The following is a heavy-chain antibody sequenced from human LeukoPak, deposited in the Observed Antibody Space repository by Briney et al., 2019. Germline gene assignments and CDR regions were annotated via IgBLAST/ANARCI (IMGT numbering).Heavy chain of an antibody. J-gene: IGHJ6*02. D-gene: IGHD3-16*01. CDR3: ARDGGNYGFHNYFYGMDV. CDR2: IYPAGST. CDR1: GFSVSDNF. V-gene: IGHV3-53*04. Sequence: GGSLRLSCAASGFSVSDNFMSWVRQPPGKGLEWVSVIYPAGSTYHADSVKGRFTISRHNSNNTVYLQMNSLRPEDTAVYYCARDGGNYGFHNYFYGMDVWGQRTTVIVSS.